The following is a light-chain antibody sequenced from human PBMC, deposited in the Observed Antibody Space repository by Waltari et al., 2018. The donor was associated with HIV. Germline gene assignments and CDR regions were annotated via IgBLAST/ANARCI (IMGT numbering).Light chain of an antibody. J-gene: IGKJ5*01. Sequence: IVMTQSPATLSVSPGERVTLSCRASQSVRSNLAWYQQKPGQAPRLLIYGASTRATGIPARFSGSGSGTEVSLTVSSLQSEDFAVYYCQQNNNWPQITFGQVTRLEIK. V-gene: IGKV3-15*01. CDR1: QSVRSN. CDR2: GAS. CDR3: QQNNNWPQIT.